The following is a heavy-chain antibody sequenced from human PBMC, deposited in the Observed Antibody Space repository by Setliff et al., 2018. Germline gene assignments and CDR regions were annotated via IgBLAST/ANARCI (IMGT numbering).Heavy chain of an antibody. V-gene: IGHV4-38-2*02. J-gene: IGHJ5*02. CDR1: GYSISSGYY. Sequence: SETLSLTCTVSGYSISSGYYWGWIRQPPGKGLEWIGSIYHSGSTYYNPSLKSRVTISVDTSKNQFSLKLSSVTAADTAVYYCARAGPIWFGELFPENWFDPWGQGTLVTVSS. D-gene: IGHD3-10*01. CDR2: IYHSGST. CDR3: ARAGPIWFGELFPENWFDP.